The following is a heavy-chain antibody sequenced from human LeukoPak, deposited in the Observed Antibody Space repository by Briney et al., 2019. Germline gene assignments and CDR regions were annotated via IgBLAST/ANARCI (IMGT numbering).Heavy chain of an antibody. Sequence: ASVKVSCKASGYMFTSYGITWVRQAPGQGLEWMGWISAYNGNTNYAQNLRGRVTMTTDTSTSTAYMELRSLRSDDTAVYYCARSGTAYCSGGSCYGSKFDPWGQGTLVTVSS. J-gene: IGHJ5*02. CDR2: ISAYNGNT. CDR1: GYMFTSYG. CDR3: ARSGTAYCSGGSCYGSKFDP. V-gene: IGHV1-18*01. D-gene: IGHD2-15*01.